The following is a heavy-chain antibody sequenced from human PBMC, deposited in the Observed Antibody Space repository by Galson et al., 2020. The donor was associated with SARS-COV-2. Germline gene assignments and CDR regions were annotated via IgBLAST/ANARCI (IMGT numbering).Heavy chain of an antibody. CDR2: IKQDGSEK. J-gene: IGHJ1*01. D-gene: IGHD3-3*01. CDR1: GFSFSNYW. V-gene: IGHV3-7*01. Sequence: GGSLRLSCRGSGFSFSNYWMNWVRQAPGKGLEWVANIKQDGSEKFYVESVKGRFTVSRDNTQNSLYLQMNKLRVEDTAVYFCARGSIYYDFWSGRAEYFQHWGQGTLVTLSS. CDR3: ARGSIYYDFWSGRAEYFQH.